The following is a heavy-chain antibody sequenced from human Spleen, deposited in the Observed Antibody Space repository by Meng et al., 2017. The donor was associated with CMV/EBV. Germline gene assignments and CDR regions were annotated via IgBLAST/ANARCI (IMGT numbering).Heavy chain of an antibody. CDR2: INWNGGST. D-gene: IGHD2-2*01. V-gene: IGHV3-20*01. Sequence: GESLKISCAASGFTFDDYGMSWVRQAPGKGLEWVSGINWNGGSTGYADSVKGRFTISRDNAKNSLYLQMNSLRAEDTALYHCARDTLRSGTSCYGGCWFDPWGQGTLVTVSS. J-gene: IGHJ5*02. CDR1: GFTFDDYG. CDR3: ARDTLRSGTSCYGGCWFDP.